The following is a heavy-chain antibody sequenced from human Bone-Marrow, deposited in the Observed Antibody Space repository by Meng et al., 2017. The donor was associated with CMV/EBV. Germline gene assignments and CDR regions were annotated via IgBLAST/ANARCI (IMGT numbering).Heavy chain of an antibody. J-gene: IGHJ6*01. D-gene: IGHD1-26*01. Sequence: SLKISCAASGFTFDDYAMHWVRQAPGKGLEWVSGISWNSGSIGYADSVKGRFTISRDNAKNSLYLQMNSLRAEDMALYYCAKDSGSYYYYGMDVWGQGTTVTFYS. CDR2: ISWNSGSI. CDR1: GFTFDDYA. V-gene: IGHV3-9*03. CDR3: AKDSGSYYYYGMDV.